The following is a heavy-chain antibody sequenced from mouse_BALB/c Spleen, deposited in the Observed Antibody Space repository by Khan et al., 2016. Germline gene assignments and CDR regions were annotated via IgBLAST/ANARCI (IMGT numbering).Heavy chain of an antibody. CDR3: AREEFGSLFAY. V-gene: IGHV1-9*01. CDR1: GYTFNSCW. J-gene: IGHJ3*01. Sequence: QVQLQQSGAELMKPGASVKISCKASGYTFNSCWIEWVKQRPGHGLEWIGEILPGSDTTDYNEKFKDRAAFTADTSSNTAYMQISSITSEDSSVSYCAREEFGSLFAYWGQGTLVTVSA. CDR2: ILPGSDTT. D-gene: IGHD3-1*01.